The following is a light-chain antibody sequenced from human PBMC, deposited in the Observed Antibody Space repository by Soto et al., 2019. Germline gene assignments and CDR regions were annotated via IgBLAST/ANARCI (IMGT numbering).Light chain of an antibody. Sequence: DIQMTQSPSFVSSSVGDRVTITCRASQGISRWLAWYQQRPGKAPELLIYDATSLQSGVPSRFSGSGSGPDYTLTISSQHPEDVETYYCQQANSFPLTFGQGTRLEIK. CDR1: QGISRW. V-gene: IGKV1-12*01. J-gene: IGKJ5*01. CDR3: QQANSFPLT. CDR2: DAT.